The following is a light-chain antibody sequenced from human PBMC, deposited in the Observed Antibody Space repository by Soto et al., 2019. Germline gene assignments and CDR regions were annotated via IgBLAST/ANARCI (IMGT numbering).Light chain of an antibody. J-gene: IGKJ5*01. CDR3: QHYGSSAPIT. CDR1: QSVTNNN. Sequence: EIVLTQSPGTLSLSAAERATLSCRASQSVTNNNLDWYQQKPGQAPRLLIYVASIPATGIPGRFRGSACGADFTRTISRLEPEDFAVYYCQHYGSSAPITFGQGNGWRL. V-gene: IGKV3-20*01. CDR2: VAS.